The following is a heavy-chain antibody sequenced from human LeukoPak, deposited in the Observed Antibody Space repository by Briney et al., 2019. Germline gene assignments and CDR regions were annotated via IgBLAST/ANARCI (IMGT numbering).Heavy chain of an antibody. Sequence: PGGSLRLSCAASGFTFINYRMNWVRQAPGKGLEWVSGIGASGSHTYFADSVKGRFSISRDNSKNTVYLQMNSLRAGDTALYFCARDLSSLGLDDWGQGTLVTVSS. V-gene: IGHV3-21*04. J-gene: IGHJ4*02. CDR1: GFTFINYR. D-gene: IGHD7-27*01. CDR2: IGASGSHT. CDR3: ARDLSSLGLDD.